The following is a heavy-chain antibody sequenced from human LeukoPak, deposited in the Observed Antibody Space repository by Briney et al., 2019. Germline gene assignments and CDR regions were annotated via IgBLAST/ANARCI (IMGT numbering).Heavy chain of an antibody. Sequence: ASVKVSCKASGGTFSSYAISWVRQAPGQGLEWMGGIIPIFGTANYAQKFQGRVTITTDESTSTAYMELSSLRSEDTAVYYCARGFSGGNSGGAFDIWGQGTMVTVSS. CDR2: IIPIFGTA. V-gene: IGHV1-69*05. J-gene: IGHJ3*02. D-gene: IGHD4-23*01. CDR1: GGTFSSYA. CDR3: ARGFSGGNSGGAFDI.